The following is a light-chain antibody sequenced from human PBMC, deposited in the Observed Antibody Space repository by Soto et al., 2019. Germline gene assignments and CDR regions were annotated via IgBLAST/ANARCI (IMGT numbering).Light chain of an antibody. Sequence: QSVLTQPASVSGSPGQSITISCTGTSNDVGGYDYVSWYQQHPGKVPKLIIYDVSDRPSGVSRRFSGSKSGSTASLTISGLQAEDEADYYCSSYTSNSLRVFGGGTQLTVL. J-gene: IGLJ3*02. CDR3: SSYTSNSLRV. CDR2: DVS. CDR1: SNDVGGYDY. V-gene: IGLV2-14*03.